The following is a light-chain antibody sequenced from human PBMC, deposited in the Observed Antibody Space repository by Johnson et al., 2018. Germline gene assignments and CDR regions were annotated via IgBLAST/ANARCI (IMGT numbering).Light chain of an antibody. Sequence: QSVLTQPPSVSAAPGKKVTISCSGSSSNIGNNYVSWYQQLPGTAPKLLIYENNKRPSGIPDRFPGSKSGTSATLGLTGLQTGDEADYYCGTWDSSLSAGNVFGTGTKVTVL. J-gene: IGLJ1*01. CDR2: ENN. CDR3: GTWDSSLSAGNV. CDR1: SSNIGNNY. V-gene: IGLV1-51*02.